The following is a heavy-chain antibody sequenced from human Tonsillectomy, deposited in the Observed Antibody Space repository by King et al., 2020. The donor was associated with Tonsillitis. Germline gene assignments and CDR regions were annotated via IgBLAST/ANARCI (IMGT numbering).Heavy chain of an antibody. Sequence: VQLVESGGGLVQPGGSLRLSCAASGFTFSSYWMSWVRQAPGKGLEWVANIKQDGSEKYYVDSVKGRFTISRDNAKNSLYLQMNSLRVEDTAVYYCARGCKTVVDGPKYYYYYYYMDVWGKGTTVTVSS. V-gene: IGHV3-7*03. CDR2: IKQDGSEK. D-gene: IGHD2-15*01. CDR3: ARGCKTVVDGPKYYYYYYYMDV. J-gene: IGHJ6*03. CDR1: GFTFSSYW.